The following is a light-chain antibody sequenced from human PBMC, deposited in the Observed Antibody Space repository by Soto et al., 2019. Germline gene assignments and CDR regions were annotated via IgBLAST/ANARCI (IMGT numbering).Light chain of an antibody. CDR3: QQYGSSPT. V-gene: IGKV3-20*01. CDR1: QSVSSD. Sequence: EIVITQSPATLSVSPGERATLSCRASQSVSSDLAWYRQKPGQAPRILIYGASSSATGIPDRFSGSGSGTDFTLTISRLEPEDFAVYYCQQYGSSPTFGQGTQVDI. CDR2: GAS. J-gene: IGKJ1*01.